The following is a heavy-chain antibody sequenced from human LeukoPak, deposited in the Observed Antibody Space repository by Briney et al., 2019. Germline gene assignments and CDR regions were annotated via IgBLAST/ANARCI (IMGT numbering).Heavy chain of an antibody. Sequence: ASVQVSCKDSGYTFSGTGWYLYWLRQAPPQGLACMGRLHPYTGATHYAQKFQCRVVMPRDTYISAAYMEVSWLRPDDADVYLCARDGPAQMLDFHYWGQGTLVTDSS. V-gene: IGHV1-2*05. CDR3: ARDGPAQMLDFHY. J-gene: IGHJ4*02. CDR1: GYTFSGTGWY. CDR2: LHPYTGAT. D-gene: IGHD3-10*02.